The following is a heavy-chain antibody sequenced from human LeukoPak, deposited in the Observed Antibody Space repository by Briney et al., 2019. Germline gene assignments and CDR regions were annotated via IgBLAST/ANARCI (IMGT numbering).Heavy chain of an antibody. CDR3: ARSPEYYYDSSGYPDYAFDI. V-gene: IGHV4-34*01. CDR2: INHSGST. J-gene: IGHJ3*02. D-gene: IGHD3-22*01. Sequence: SETLSLTCAVYGGSFSGYYWSWIRQPPGKGLEWIGEINHSGSTNYNPSLKSRVTISVDTSKNQFSLKLSSVTAADTAVYYCARSPEYYYDSSGYPDYAFDIWGQGTMVTVSS. CDR1: GGSFSGYY.